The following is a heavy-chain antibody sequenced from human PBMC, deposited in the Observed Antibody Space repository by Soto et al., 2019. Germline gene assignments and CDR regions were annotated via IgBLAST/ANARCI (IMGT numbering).Heavy chain of an antibody. CDR1: GYTFSSYG. CDR2: ISVLNGYT. Sequence: QVQLAQSGAEVKKPGASVTVSCKASGYTFSSYGISWVRQAPGQGLEWVGWISVLNGYTKYATELQGRVTMTTDTSTSTAYMELRSLRSDDSAVYFCARLEHNFGPHDYWGQGTLVTVTS. CDR3: ARLEHNFGPHDY. V-gene: IGHV1-18*01. J-gene: IGHJ4*02. D-gene: IGHD1-1*01.